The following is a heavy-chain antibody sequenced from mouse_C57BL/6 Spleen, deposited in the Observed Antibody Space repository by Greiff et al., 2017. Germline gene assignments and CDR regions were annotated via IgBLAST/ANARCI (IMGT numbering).Heavy chain of an antibody. J-gene: IGHJ2*01. Sequence: QVQLQQSGPELVKPGASVKISCKASGYAFSSSWMNWVKQRPGKGLEWIGRIYPGDGDTNYNGKFKGKATLTADKSSSTAYMQLSSLTSEDSAVYFCANIITTVVDYFDYWGQGTTRTVSS. D-gene: IGHD1-1*01. CDR2: IYPGDGDT. CDR1: GYAFSSSW. CDR3: ANIITTVVDYFDY. V-gene: IGHV1-82*01.